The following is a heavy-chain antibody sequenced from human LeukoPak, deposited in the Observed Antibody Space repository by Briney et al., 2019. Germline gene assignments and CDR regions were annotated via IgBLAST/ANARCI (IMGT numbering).Heavy chain of an antibody. V-gene: IGHV4-59*08. CDR1: VGSISSYF. CDR3: ARPGYCSGGSCYLRY. D-gene: IGHD2-15*01. J-gene: IGHJ4*02. Sequence: SETLSLTCTVSVGSISSYFWSWLRQPAGKELEWIGYIYASGSTLYNPSLESRVTVSVDTSKNHFSLKLTSVTAADTAVYYCARPGYCSGGSCYLRYWGQGTLVTVSS. CDR2: IYASGST.